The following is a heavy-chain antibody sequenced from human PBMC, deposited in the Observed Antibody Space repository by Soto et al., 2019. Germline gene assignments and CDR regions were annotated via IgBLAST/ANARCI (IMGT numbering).Heavy chain of an antibody. D-gene: IGHD3-22*01. CDR2: ISNSGSTF. V-gene: IGHV3-48*03. J-gene: IGHJ4*02. CDR3: ARAYYYDTSGFWGFDY. Sequence: PGGSLRLSCAASGFTFRNYEMNWVRQAPGKGLEWVSYISNSGSTFYYADSVRGRFTISRDNAKNTLYLQMSSLRAEDTAVYYCARAYYYDTSGFWGFDYWGQGTLVTVSS. CDR1: GFTFRNYE.